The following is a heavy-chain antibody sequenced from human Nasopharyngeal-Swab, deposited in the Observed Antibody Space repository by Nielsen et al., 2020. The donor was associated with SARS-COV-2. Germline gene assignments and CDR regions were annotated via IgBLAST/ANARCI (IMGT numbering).Heavy chain of an antibody. CDR1: GGTFSSYA. CDR3: ASASGGSSWSLPFDY. J-gene: IGHJ4*02. D-gene: IGHD6-13*01. V-gene: IGHV1-69*13. Sequence: SVKVSCKASGGTFSSYAISWVRQAPGQGLEWMGGIIPIFGTANYAQKFQGRVTITADESTSTAYMELSSLRSEDTAVYYWASASGGSSWSLPFDYWGQGTLVTVSS. CDR2: IIPIFGTA.